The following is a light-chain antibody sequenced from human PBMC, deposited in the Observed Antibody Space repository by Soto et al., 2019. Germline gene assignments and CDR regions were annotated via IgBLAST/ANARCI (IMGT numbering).Light chain of an antibody. J-gene: IGLJ1*01. Sequence: QSALTQPPSESGSPGQSITISCTGTSTNVGGYNYVSWYQQHPGKAPRLIIYDVSNRPSGVPNRFSGSKSGNTASLTISGLQAEDEADYLCSSCRTSGTYVFGTGTKLTVL. V-gene: IGLV2-14*01. CDR1: STNVGGYNY. CDR2: DVS. CDR3: SSCRTSGTYV.